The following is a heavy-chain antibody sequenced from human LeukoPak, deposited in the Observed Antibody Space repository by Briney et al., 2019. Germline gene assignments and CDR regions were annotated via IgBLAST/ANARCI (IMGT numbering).Heavy chain of an antibody. Sequence: GGSLRLSCAASGFTFSSYAMSWVRQAPGKGLEWVSAISGSGGSTYYADSVKGRFTISRDNSENTLYLQMNSLRAEDTAVYYCAKFFGVVVVNGNWFDPWGQGTLVTVSS. J-gene: IGHJ5*02. CDR3: AKFFGVVVVNGNWFDP. CDR2: ISGSGGST. D-gene: IGHD2-21*01. CDR1: GFTFSSYA. V-gene: IGHV3-23*01.